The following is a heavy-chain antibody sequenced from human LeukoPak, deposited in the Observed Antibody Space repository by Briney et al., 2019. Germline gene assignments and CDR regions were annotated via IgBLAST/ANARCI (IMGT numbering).Heavy chain of an antibody. Sequence: SETLSPTCTVSGGSISSYYWSWIRQPPGKGLEWIGYIYYSGSTNYNPSLKSRVTISVDTSKNQFSLKLSSVTAADTAVYYCARVFSDGYNWAYFDYWGQGTLVTVSS. CDR2: IYYSGST. V-gene: IGHV4-59*01. CDR1: GGSISSYY. CDR3: ARVFSDGYNWAYFDY. J-gene: IGHJ4*02. D-gene: IGHD5-24*01.